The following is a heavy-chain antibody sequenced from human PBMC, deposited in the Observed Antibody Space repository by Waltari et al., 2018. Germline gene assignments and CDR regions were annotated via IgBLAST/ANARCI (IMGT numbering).Heavy chain of an antibody. D-gene: IGHD6-19*01. CDR1: GFTFSSYS. J-gene: IGHJ4*02. CDR2: ISSSSSYI. CDR3: AQSDSGWPRFDY. Sequence: EVQLVESGGGLVKPGGSLRLSCAASGFTFSSYSMNWVRQAPGKGLEWVSSISSSSSYIYYADSVKGRFTISRDNSKNTLYLQMNSLRAEDTAVYYCAQSDSGWPRFDYWGQGTLVTVSS. V-gene: IGHV3-21*04.